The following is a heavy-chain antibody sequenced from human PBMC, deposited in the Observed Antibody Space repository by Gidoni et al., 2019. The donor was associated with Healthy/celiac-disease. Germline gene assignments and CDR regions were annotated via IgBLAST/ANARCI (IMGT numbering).Heavy chain of an antibody. J-gene: IGHJ3*02. Sequence: QVQLVESGGGVVQPGRSLRLSCAASGFPFSSYGMHWVRQAPGKGLEWVAVISYDGSNKYYADSVKGRFTISRDNSKNTLYLQMNSLRAEDTAVYYCAKAHSVVIIGLDAFDIWGQGTMVTVSS. CDR1: GFPFSSYG. CDR2: ISYDGSNK. D-gene: IGHD3-3*01. V-gene: IGHV3-30*18. CDR3: AKAHSVVIIGLDAFDI.